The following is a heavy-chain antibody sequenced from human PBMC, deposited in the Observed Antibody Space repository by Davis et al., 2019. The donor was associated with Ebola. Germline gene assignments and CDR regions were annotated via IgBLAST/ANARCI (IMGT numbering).Heavy chain of an antibody. CDR2: IDTSDSYT. Sequence: GESLKISCKGSGYSFTSYRISWVRQLPGKGLEWMGRIDTSDSYTNYSPSFQGHVTISADKSIRTAYLQWSGLKASDTAMYYCARDVLVPAANYYYGMDVWGQGTTVTVSS. J-gene: IGHJ6*02. CDR1: GYSFTSYR. CDR3: ARDVLVPAANYYYGMDV. D-gene: IGHD2-2*01. V-gene: IGHV5-10-1*01.